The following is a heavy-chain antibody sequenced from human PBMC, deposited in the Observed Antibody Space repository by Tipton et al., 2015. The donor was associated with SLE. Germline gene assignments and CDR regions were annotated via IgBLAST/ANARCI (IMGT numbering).Heavy chain of an antibody. CDR2: IKSETDGGTT. CDR1: GFTVSSNY. Sequence: SLRLSCAASGFTVSSNYMSWVRQAPGKGLEWVGRIKSETDGGTTDYAAPVKGRFTISRDDSKNTLYLQMNSLKAEDTAVYYCTARYWGQGTLVTVSS. J-gene: IGHJ4*02. V-gene: IGHV3-15*05. CDR3: TARY.